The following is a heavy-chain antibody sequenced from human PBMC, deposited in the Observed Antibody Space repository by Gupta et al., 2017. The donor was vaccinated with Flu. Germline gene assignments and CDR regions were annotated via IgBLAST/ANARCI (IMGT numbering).Heavy chain of an antibody. CDR2: INHSGST. Sequence: GGSFSEYYWPWIRQAPGKGLEWIGEINHSGSTNYNPSLKSRVTISVDPSKNHFSLKLGSMTAADTAVYYCARNRTTDLWGQGTLVTVSS. CDR3: ARNRTTDL. D-gene: IGHD1-1*01. CDR1: GGSFSEYY. J-gene: IGHJ5*02. V-gene: IGHV4-34*01.